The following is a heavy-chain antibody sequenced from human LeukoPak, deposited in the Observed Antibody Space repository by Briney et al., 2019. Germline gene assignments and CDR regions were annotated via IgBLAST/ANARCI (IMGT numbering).Heavy chain of an antibody. J-gene: IGHJ3*02. CDR1: GGSINSYY. Sequence: TSETLSLTCTVSGGSINSYYWSWIRQPPGKGLEWIGYIYDSGSTSCNPSLKSRVTISVDTSKNQFSLKLSSVTAADTAVYYCACLTTADAFDIWGQGTMVTVSS. CDR3: ACLTTADAFDI. CDR2: IYDSGST. D-gene: IGHD3-22*01. V-gene: IGHV4-59*01.